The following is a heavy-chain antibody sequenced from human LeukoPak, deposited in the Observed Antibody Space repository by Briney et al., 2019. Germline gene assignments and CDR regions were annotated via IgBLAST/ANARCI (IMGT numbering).Heavy chain of an antibody. CDR3: ARLSNAFDI. CDR2: IKRDGSGT. CDR1: GFTFSFNS. Sequence: GGSLRLSCAASGFTFSFNSMHWVRQSPGKGLVWVSRIKRDGSGTTYADSVKGRVTISRDNAKSTLYLQMNSLRAEDTAVYYCARLSNAFDIWGQGTMVTVSS. J-gene: IGHJ3*02. V-gene: IGHV3-74*01.